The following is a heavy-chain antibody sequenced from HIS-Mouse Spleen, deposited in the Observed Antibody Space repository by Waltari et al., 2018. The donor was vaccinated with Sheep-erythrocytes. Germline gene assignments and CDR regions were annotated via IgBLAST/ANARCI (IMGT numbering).Heavy chain of an antibody. CDR3: ARLYYYDSSGYYFDY. Sequence: QLQLQESGPGLVKPSETLSLPCTVPGGSIRRSSYYWGWISQPPGKGLEWIGSIYYSGSTYYNPSLKSRVTISVDTSKNQFSLKLSSVTAADTAVYYCARLYYYDSSGYYFDYWGQGTLVTVSS. V-gene: IGHV4-39*01. CDR1: GGSIRRSSYY. D-gene: IGHD3-22*01. CDR2: IYYSGST. J-gene: IGHJ4*02.